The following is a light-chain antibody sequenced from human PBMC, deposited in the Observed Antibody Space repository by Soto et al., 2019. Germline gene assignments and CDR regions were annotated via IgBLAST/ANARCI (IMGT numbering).Light chain of an antibody. Sequence: EIVLTQSPATLSLSPGERATLSCRASQSVSSYLAWYQQKPGQAPRLLIYDASNRATGIPARFSGSGSGTDFTLTISRLDPEDFAVYYCQQRSNCPLTFGGGTKVEIK. CDR1: QSVSSY. J-gene: IGKJ4*01. CDR3: QQRSNCPLT. CDR2: DAS. V-gene: IGKV3-11*01.